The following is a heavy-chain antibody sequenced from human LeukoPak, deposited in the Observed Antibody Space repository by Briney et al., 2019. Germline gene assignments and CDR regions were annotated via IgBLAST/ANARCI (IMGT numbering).Heavy chain of an antibody. Sequence: PGGSLRLSCAASGFTFSNYWMRWVRQAPGKGLEWVANIKQGGSEKYYVDSVKGRFTISRDNAKNSLCLQMNSLRGEDTAVYYCARARGYSDSSGYSDYWGQGALVTVSS. D-gene: IGHD3-22*01. J-gene: IGHJ4*02. CDR3: ARARGYSDSSGYSDY. CDR2: IKQGGSEK. CDR1: GFTFSNYW. V-gene: IGHV3-7*01.